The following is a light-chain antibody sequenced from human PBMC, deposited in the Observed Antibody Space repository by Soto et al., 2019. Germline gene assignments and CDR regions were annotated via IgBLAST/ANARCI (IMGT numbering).Light chain of an antibody. CDR1: GSDIGGYNY. CDR3: SSYRSTNTVV. CDR2: EVS. Sequence: QSVLAQPASASASFGQSITISCTGTGSDIGGYNYVPWYQQHPGKAPKVLIYEVSLRPSGVSSRFSGSKSGDTASLSIPGLQAEDEAEYYCSSYRSTNTVVFGGGTQLTVL. V-gene: IGLV2-14*01. J-gene: IGLJ3*02.